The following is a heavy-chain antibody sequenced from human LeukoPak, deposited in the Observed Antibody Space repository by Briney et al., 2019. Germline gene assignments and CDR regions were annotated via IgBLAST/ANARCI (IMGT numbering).Heavy chain of an antibody. D-gene: IGHD4-17*01. V-gene: IGHV3-33*06. Sequence: GGSLRLSCAASGFTFSSYGMHWVRQAPGKGLEWVAVIWYDGSNKYYADSVKSRFTISRDNSKNTLYLQMNSLRAEDTAVYYCAKDWGIYGDSNFDYWGQGTLVTVSS. CDR1: GFTFSSYG. J-gene: IGHJ4*02. CDR2: IWYDGSNK. CDR3: AKDWGIYGDSNFDY.